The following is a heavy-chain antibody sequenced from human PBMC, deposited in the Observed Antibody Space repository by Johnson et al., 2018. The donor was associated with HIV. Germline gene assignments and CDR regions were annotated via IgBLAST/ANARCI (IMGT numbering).Heavy chain of an antibody. Sequence: VQLVESGGGVVRPGGSLRLSCAASGFTFSSYAMHWVRQAPGKGLEWVAVISYDGSNKYYADSVKGRFTISRDNSKNTLYLQMNSLRAEDTAVYYCAVYYYGSGSRNDAFDIWGQGTMVTVSS. CDR3: AVYYYGSGSRNDAFDI. D-gene: IGHD3-10*01. CDR1: GFTFSSYA. CDR2: ISYDGSNK. V-gene: IGHV3-30*04. J-gene: IGHJ3*02.